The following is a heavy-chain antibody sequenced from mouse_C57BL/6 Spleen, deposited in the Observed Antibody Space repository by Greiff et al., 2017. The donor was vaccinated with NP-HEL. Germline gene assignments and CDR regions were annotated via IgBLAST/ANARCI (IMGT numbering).Heavy chain of an antibody. CDR2: IWTGGGT. J-gene: IGHJ4*01. CDR3: ARNYYDYDYYAMDY. V-gene: IGHV2-9-1*01. Sequence: VQLKESGPGLVAPSQSLSITCTVSGFSLTSYAISWVRQPPGKGLEWLGVIWTGGGTNYNSALKSRLSISKDNSKSQVFLKMNSLQTDDTARYYCARNYYDYDYYAMDYWGQGTSVTVSS. CDR1: GFSLTSYA. D-gene: IGHD2-4*01.